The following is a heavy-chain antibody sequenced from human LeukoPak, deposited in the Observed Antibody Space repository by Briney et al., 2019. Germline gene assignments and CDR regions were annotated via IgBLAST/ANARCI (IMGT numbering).Heavy chain of an antibody. J-gene: IGHJ4*02. CDR1: GFTFSSYS. D-gene: IGHD2-2*01. V-gene: IGHV3-21*01. CDR3: ARDPASFDY. Sequence: GGSLRLSCAASGFTFSSYSMNWVRQAPGKGLEWVSSISSSSSYIYYAVSVKGRFTISRDNAKNSLYLQMNSLRAEDTAVYYCARDPASFDYWGQGTLVTVSS. CDR2: ISSSSSYI.